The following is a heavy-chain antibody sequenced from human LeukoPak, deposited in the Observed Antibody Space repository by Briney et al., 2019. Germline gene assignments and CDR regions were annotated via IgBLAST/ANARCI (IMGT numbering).Heavy chain of an antibody. V-gene: IGHV3-7*01. J-gene: IGHJ4*02. CDR2: IKQDGSEK. CDR3: ARDRARKDDTAMVTFDY. Sequence: GGSLRLSCAASGFTFSSYWMSWVRQAPGKGLEWVANIKQDGSEKYYVDSVKGRFTISRDNAKNSLYLQMSSLRAEDTAVYYCARDRARKDDTAMVTFDYWGQGTLVTVSS. CDR1: GFTFSSYW. D-gene: IGHD5-18*01.